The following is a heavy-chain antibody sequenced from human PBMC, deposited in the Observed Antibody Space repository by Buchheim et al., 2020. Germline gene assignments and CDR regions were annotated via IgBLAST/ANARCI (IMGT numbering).Heavy chain of an antibody. V-gene: IGHV3-30*18. CDR3: AKSDGDYRSGMDV. CDR2: ISYDGSNK. D-gene: IGHD4-17*01. Sequence: QVQLVESGGGVVQPGRSLRLSCAASGFTFSSYGMHWVRQAPGKGLEWVAVISYDGSNKYYADSVKGRFTISRDNSKNTLYLQMNSLRAEDTAVYYCAKSDGDYRSGMDVWGQGTT. CDR1: GFTFSSYG. J-gene: IGHJ6*02.